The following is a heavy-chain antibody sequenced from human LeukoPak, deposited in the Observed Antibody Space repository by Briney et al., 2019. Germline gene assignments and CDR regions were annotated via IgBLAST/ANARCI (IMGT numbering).Heavy chain of an antibody. D-gene: IGHD6-13*01. CDR3: ARLMACSSWYCPFDP. Sequence: GESLKISCKGSGYSFTSYWIGWVRQMPGKGLEWMGIIYPGDSDTRYSPSFQGQVTISADKSISTAYLQWSSLKASDTAMYYCARLMACSSWYCPFDPWGQGTLVTVSS. CDR1: GYSFTSYW. J-gene: IGHJ5*02. V-gene: IGHV5-51*01. CDR2: IYPGDSDT.